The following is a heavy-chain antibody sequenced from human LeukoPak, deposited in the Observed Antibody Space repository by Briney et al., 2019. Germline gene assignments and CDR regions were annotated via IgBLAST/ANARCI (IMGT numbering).Heavy chain of an antibody. Sequence: LSLTCAVYGGSFSGYYWSWIRQAPGKGLEWVSHISSSGSTIYYADSVKGRFTISRDKAKNSLYLQMNSLRVEDTAIYYCVKVAKYYYGSETYYFFEQWGQGTPVTASS. CDR3: VKVAKYYYGSETYYFFEQ. J-gene: IGHJ4*02. D-gene: IGHD3-10*01. V-gene: IGHV3-11*04. CDR2: ISSSGSTI. CDR1: GGSFSGYY.